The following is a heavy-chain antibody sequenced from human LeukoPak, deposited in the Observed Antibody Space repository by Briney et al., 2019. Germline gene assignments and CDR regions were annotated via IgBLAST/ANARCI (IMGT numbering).Heavy chain of an antibody. V-gene: IGHV1-2*02. J-gene: IGHJ5*02. D-gene: IGHD3-16*02. CDR3: ARDGYRITPYNWFDP. Sequence: ASVKVSCKASGYTFSGYCMHWVRQAPGQGLEWMGWINPNSGGTNYAQKFQGRVTMTRDTSISTAYMELSRLRSDDTAVYYCARDGYRITPYNWFDPWGQGTLVTVSS. CDR1: GYTFSGYC. CDR2: INPNSGGT.